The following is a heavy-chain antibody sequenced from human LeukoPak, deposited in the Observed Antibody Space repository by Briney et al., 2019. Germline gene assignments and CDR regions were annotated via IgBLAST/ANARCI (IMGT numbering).Heavy chain of an antibody. D-gene: IGHD3-22*01. J-gene: IGHJ4*02. CDR3: ARVEGYYDSSRYFDY. V-gene: IGHV1-69*05. CDR2: IIPIFGTA. Sequence: SVKVSCKASGGTFSSYAISWVRQAPGQGLEWMGGIIPIFGTANYAQKLQGRVTMTTDTSTSTAYMELRSLRSDDTAVYYCARVEGYYDSSRYFDYWGQGTLVTVSS. CDR1: GGTFSSYA.